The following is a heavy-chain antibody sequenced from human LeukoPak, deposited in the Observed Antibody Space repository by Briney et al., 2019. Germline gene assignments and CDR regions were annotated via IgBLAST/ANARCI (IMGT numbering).Heavy chain of an antibody. J-gene: IGHJ5*02. D-gene: IGHD3-22*01. CDR2: IYSGGGT. CDR1: GFTVSSNY. CDR3: ARVRYYDSSGYHDH. V-gene: IGHV3-66*01. Sequence: GGSLRLSCAASGFTVSSNYMSWVRQAPGKGLEWVSVIYSGGGTYDADSVKGRFTISRDNFENTVYLQMNSLRAEDTAVYHCARVRYYDSSGYHDHWGQGTLVTVSS.